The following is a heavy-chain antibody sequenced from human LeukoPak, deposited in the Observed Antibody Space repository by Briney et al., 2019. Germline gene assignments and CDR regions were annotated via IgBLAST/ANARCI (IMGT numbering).Heavy chain of an antibody. V-gene: IGHV3-64*01. CDR1: GFTFSSYA. CDR3: ARDSPYWGAFDI. Sequence: QPGGSLRLSCAASGFTFSSYAMHWVRQAPGKGLEYVSAISSNGGSTYYANSVKGRFTISRDKSKNTLYLQMGSLRAEDMAVYYCARDSPYWGAFDIWGQGTMVTVSS. CDR2: ISSNGGST. D-gene: IGHD7-27*01. J-gene: IGHJ3*02.